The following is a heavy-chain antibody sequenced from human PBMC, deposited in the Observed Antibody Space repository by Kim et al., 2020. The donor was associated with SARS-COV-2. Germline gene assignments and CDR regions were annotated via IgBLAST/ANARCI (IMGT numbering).Heavy chain of an antibody. J-gene: IGHJ3*02. Sequence: GGSLRLSCAASGFTFSSYAMSWVRQAPGKGLEWVSAISGSGGSTYYADSVKGRFTISRDNSKNTLYLQMNSLRAEDTAVYYCAKEPGSGSYYTDAFDIWGQGTMVTVSS. CDR3: AKEPGSGSYYTDAFDI. CDR1: GFTFSSYA. CDR2: ISGSGGST. V-gene: IGHV3-23*01. D-gene: IGHD3-10*01.